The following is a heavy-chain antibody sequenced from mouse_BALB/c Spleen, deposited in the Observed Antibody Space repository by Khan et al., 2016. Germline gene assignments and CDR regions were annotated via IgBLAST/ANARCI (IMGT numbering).Heavy chain of an antibody. D-gene: IGHD1-1*01. CDR1: GYSITSDYA. J-gene: IGHJ2*01. CDR2: ISYSGST. V-gene: IGHV3-2*02. Sequence: QLQESGPGLVKPSQSLSLTCTVTGYSITSDYAWNWIRQFPGNKLEWMGYISYSGSTSYNPSLKSRISITRDTSKNQFFLQLNSVTTEDTATYDCARDYYGSSYFDCWGQGTTLTVSS. CDR3: ARDYYGSSYFDC.